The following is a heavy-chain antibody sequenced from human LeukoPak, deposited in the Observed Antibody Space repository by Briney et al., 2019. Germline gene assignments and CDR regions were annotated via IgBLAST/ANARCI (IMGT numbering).Heavy chain of an antibody. V-gene: IGHV1-18*01. CDR2: ISAYNGKT. Sequence: GASVKVSCKASSYTFNNFAVTWVRQAPGQGLEYMGWISAYNGKTNYVQKLQGRVTMTTDTSTSTVYMELRNLRSDDTAMYYCARELIRTFDYWGQGTLVTVSS. CDR1: SYTFNNFA. CDR3: ARELIRTFDY. D-gene: IGHD3-16*01. J-gene: IGHJ4*02.